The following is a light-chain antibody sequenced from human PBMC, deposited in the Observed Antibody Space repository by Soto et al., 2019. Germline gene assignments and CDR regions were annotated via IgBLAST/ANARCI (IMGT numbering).Light chain of an antibody. CDR3: QQYNNWLTWT. Sequence: EIVMTQSPATLSVSPGERATLSCRASQSVSSNLVWYQRKPGQAPTLLIYGASTRATGIPARFSGSGSGAEFTLTISSLQSEDFAVYYCQQYNNWLTWTFGQGTKVDIK. V-gene: IGKV3-15*01. J-gene: IGKJ1*01. CDR2: GAS. CDR1: QSVSSN.